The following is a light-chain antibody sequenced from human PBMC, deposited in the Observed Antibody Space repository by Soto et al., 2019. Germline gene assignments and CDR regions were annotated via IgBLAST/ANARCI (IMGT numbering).Light chain of an antibody. J-gene: IGKJ4*01. CDR3: EDYSNFSGLT. V-gene: IGKV1-5*03. CDR1: QSISSW. CDR2: QAS. Sequence: DIQMTQSPSTLSASVGDRVTITCRASQSISSWLAWYQQKPGKAPKLLIFQASSLKSGVPSRFSGSGSATEYTLTISSLLHDDVATYYCEDYSNFSGLTFGGGTKVEIK.